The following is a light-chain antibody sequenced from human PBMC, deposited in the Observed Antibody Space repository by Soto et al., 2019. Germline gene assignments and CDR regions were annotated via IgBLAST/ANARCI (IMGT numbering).Light chain of an antibody. Sequence: QSALTQPPSASGSPGQSVTISCTGTSSDIAAYNYVSWYQQHPGKAPKLIISEVSKRPSGVPDRFSGSKSDNRASLTVSGLRADDEADYNCNSYAGSNNGVFGGGTQLTVL. V-gene: IGLV2-8*01. CDR2: EVS. CDR1: SSDIAAYNY. J-gene: IGLJ3*02. CDR3: NSYAGSNNGV.